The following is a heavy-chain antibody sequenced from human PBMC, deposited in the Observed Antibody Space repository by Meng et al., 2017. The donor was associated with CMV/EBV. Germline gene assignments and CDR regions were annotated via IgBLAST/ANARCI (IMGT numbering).Heavy chain of an antibody. V-gene: IGHV4-61*01. CDR1: GGSVSNGSYY. Sequence: GSLRLSCTVSGGSVSNGSYYWSWIRQPPGKGLEWIGYIYYSGSTNYNPSLKSRVTISVDTSKNQFSLKLSSVTAADTAVYYCARGKPHLFDYWGQGTLVTVSS. J-gene: IGHJ4*02. CDR3: ARGKPHLFDY. CDR2: IYYSGST.